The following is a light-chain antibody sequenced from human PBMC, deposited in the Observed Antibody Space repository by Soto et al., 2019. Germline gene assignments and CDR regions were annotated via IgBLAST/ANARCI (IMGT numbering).Light chain of an antibody. V-gene: IGKV3D-11*01. Sequence: EIVLTQSPATLSSFPGDRVTLSCRASQAVNTRLAWYQRKPGQAPRLLIYLASNRAAGVPARFSGSGSGTDFTLTISDVEPEDFAVYYCQQRSNWFLTFGGGTKVDIK. CDR3: QQRSNWFLT. CDR2: LAS. CDR1: QAVNTR. J-gene: IGKJ4*01.